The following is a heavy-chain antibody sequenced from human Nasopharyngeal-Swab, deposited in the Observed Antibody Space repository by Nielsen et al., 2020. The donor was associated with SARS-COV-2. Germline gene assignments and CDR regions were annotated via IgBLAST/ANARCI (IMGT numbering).Heavy chain of an antibody. D-gene: IGHD1-26*01. CDR2: INHSGST. CDR1: GGSFSGYY. Sequence: SETLSLTCAVYGGSFSGYYWSWIRQPPGKGLELIGEINHSGSTNYNPSLKSRVTISVDTSKNQFSLKLNSVTAADTAVYYCARRETIVGSFDYWGQGTLVTVSS. V-gene: IGHV4-34*01. J-gene: IGHJ4*02. CDR3: ARRETIVGSFDY.